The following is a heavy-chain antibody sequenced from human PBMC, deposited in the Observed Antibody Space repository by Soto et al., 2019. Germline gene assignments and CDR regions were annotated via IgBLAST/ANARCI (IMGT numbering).Heavy chain of an antibody. CDR3: ARDSYSGDREHYGMDV. V-gene: IGHV1-69*01. CDR1: GGTFSSYA. D-gene: IGHD2-2*02. CDR2: IIPIFGTA. Sequence: QVQLVQSGAEVKKPGSSVKVSCKASGGTFSSYAISWVRQAPGQGLEWRGGIIPIFGTANYAQKFQGRVMITADESTSTDYMELSSLRSDDTAVYYCARDSYSGDREHYGMDVCGQGTTVTVSS. J-gene: IGHJ6*02.